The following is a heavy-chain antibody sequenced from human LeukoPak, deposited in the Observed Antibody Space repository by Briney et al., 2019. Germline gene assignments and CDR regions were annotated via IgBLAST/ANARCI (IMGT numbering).Heavy chain of an antibody. D-gene: IGHD3-10*01. CDR3: AKAFRGASSRSGY. J-gene: IGHJ4*02. V-gene: IGHV3-23*01. CDR1: GFTFSSYA. Sequence: GGSLRLSCAASGFTFSSYAMSWARQAPGKGLEWVSAISGSGGSTYYADSVKGRFTIPRDDSKNTLYLQMNSLRAEDTAVYYCAKAFRGASSRSGYWGQGTLVTVSS. CDR2: ISGSGGST.